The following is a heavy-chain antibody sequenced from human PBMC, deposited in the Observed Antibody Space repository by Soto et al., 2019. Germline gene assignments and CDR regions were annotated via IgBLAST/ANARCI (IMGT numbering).Heavy chain of an antibody. CDR3: ARQGRPPTDYYYYGMDV. CDR1: GYSFTSYW. CDR2: IYPGDSDT. Sequence: PGESLKISCKGSGYSFTSYWIGWVRQMPGKGLEWMGIIYPGDSDTRYSPSFQGQVTISADKSISTAYLQWSSLKASDTAMYYCARQGRPPTDYYYYGMDVWGQGTTVTVSS. J-gene: IGHJ6*02. V-gene: IGHV5-51*01.